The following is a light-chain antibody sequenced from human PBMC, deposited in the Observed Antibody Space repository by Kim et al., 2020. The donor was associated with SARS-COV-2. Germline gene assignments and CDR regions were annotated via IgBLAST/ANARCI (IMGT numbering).Light chain of an antibody. V-gene: IGKV4-1*01. J-gene: IGKJ1*01. Sequence: ATINCKSSQYVLSSSNNRDYLSWYQQKPGQPPKLLIYSASTRASGVPARFSGSGSGTDFTLTSSSLQAEDVAVYYCQQYYTTPLTFGQGTKVDIK. CDR2: SAS. CDR1: QYVLSSSNNRDY. CDR3: QQYYTTPLT.